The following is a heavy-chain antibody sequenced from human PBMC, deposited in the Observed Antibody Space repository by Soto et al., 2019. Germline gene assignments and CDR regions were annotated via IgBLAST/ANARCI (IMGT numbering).Heavy chain of an antibody. Sequence: ASVKVSCKASGYTFTSYYMHWVRQAPGQGLEWMGIINPSGGSTSYAQKFQGRVTMTRDTSTSTVYMELSSLRSEDTAVYYCATGFGSRYCSGGSCYSYPPPYYYYGMDVCGQGTTVTVPS. V-gene: IGHV1-46*01. CDR3: ATGFGSRYCSGGSCYSYPPPYYYYGMDV. CDR1: GYTFTSYY. CDR2: INPSGGST. J-gene: IGHJ6*02. D-gene: IGHD2-15*01.